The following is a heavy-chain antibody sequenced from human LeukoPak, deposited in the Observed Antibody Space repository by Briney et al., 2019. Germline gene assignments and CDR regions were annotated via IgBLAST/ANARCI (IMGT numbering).Heavy chain of an antibody. CDR1: GGSISSSSYY. J-gene: IGHJ6*02. V-gene: IGHV4-39*01. Sequence: PSETLSLTCTVSGGSISSSSYYWGWIRQPPGKGLEWIGSVYYSGSTYYNPSLKSRVTISVDTSKNQFSLKLSSVTAADTAVYYCARHLLRSSWRYYYYGMDVWGQGTTVTVSS. D-gene: IGHD6-13*01. CDR3: ARHLLRSSWRYYYYGMDV. CDR2: VYYSGST.